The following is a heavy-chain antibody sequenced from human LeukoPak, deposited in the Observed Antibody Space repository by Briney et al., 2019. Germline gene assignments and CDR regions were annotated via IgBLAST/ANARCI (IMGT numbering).Heavy chain of an antibody. J-gene: IGHJ4*02. Sequence: PGGSLRLSCAASGFTFNNYEMNWVRQAPGKGLEWVAVISFDGSNKYYADSVKGRFTISRDNSKNTMYMKMNSLRAEDTAVYYCARESGYSYGRFDYWGQGTLVTVSS. CDR2: ISFDGSNK. CDR1: GFTFNNYE. D-gene: IGHD5-18*01. V-gene: IGHV3-30*04. CDR3: ARESGYSYGRFDY.